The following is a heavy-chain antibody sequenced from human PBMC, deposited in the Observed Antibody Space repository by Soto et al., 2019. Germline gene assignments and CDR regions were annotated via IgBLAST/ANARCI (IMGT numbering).Heavy chain of an antibody. V-gene: IGHV3-20*04. Sequence: GGSLRLSCAASGFIFGAHPMSWVRQAPGKGLEWVSAINWIGGSTNYADSMEGRFTISRDNAKNSLYLQISSLRAEDTALYYCARHGGTPDLYFDYWGQGT. CDR1: GFIFGAHP. D-gene: IGHD3-16*01. CDR2: INWIGGST. J-gene: IGHJ4*02. CDR3: ARHGGTPDLYFDY.